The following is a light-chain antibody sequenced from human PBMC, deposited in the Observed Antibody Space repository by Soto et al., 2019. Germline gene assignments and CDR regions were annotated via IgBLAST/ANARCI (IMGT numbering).Light chain of an antibody. CDR1: SSNLGGNY. Sequence: QSVLTQPPSTSGTPGQRVTIPCFGSSSNLGGNYVFWYQHLPGTAPKLLIYRNNQRPSGVPDRFSGSKSGTSASLAISGRRADDEADYYCATWDASLSGNIIFGGGTQLTVL. CDR2: RNN. J-gene: IGLJ7*01. V-gene: IGLV1-47*01. CDR3: ATWDASLSGNII.